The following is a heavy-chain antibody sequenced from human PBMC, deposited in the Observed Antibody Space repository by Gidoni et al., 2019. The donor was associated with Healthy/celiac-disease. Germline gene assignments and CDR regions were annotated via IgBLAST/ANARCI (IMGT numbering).Heavy chain of an antibody. CDR2: TSYTGST. V-gene: IGHV4-39*01. Sequence: LQLQESDPGLVKPSETLSLTCTVTGGSIRSSSYYWGWLRQPPGKGLEWIGSTSYTGSTYANPALKSRVTISVDTSKNQFSLKLSSVTAADTAVYYCARLSSGWYWIFDYWGQGTLVTVSS. J-gene: IGHJ4*02. CDR3: ARLSSGWYWIFDY. CDR1: GGSIRSSSYY. D-gene: IGHD6-19*01.